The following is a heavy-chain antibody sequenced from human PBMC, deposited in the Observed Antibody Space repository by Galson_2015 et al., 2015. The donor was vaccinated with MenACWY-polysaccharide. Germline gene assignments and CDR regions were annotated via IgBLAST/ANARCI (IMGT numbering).Heavy chain of an antibody. Sequence: SLRLSCAASGFTFSDCYMSWIRQTPGRGLECVSHISGSGSAIYYADSVKGRFTISRDNAKKSLYLQMNSLRAEDTAVYYCARSSEWLGGVADSWAQGTLVTVSS. D-gene: IGHD3-3*01. CDR2: ISGSGSAI. CDR3: ARSSEWLGGVADS. CDR1: GFTFSDCY. V-gene: IGHV3-11*01. J-gene: IGHJ5*02.